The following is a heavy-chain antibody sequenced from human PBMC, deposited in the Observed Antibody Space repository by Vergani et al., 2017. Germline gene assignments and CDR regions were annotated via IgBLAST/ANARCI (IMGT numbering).Heavy chain of an antibody. D-gene: IGHD4-17*01. J-gene: IGHJ4*02. V-gene: IGHV3-9*01. CDR2: ISWNSGSI. Sequence: EVQLVESGGVVVQPGGSLRLSCAASGFTFDDYAMHWVRQAPGKGLEWVSGISWNSGSIGYADSVKGRFTISRDNAKNSLYLQMNSLRAEDTALYYCAKDSHYGDYDWVYWGQGTLVTVSS. CDR1: GFTFDDYA. CDR3: AKDSHYGDYDWVY.